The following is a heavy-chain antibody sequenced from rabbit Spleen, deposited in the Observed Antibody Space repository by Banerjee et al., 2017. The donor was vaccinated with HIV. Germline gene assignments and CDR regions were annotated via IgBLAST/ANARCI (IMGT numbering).Heavy chain of an antibody. J-gene: IGHJ4*01. CDR2: INAVTGKA. V-gene: IGHV1S45*01. D-gene: IGHD2-1*01. Sequence: QEHLKESGGGLVQPGGSLKLSCTASGFSFSDKAVMCWVRQAPGKGLEWIACINAVTGKAVYANWAKGRFTISRTSSTTVTLEMTSLTAADTATYFCARGSAAMTMVITGYYLNLWGPGTLVTVS. CDR3: ARGSAAMTMVITGYYLNL. CDR1: GFSFSDKAV.